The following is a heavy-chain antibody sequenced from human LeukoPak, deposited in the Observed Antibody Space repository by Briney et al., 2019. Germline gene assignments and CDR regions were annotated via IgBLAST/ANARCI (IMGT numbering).Heavy chain of an antibody. V-gene: IGHV1-69*05. CDR3: ARGLGELPLLINYYMDV. J-gene: IGHJ6*03. D-gene: IGHD3-16*01. CDR1: GGTFSSYA. CDR2: IIPIFGTA. Sequence: SVKVSCKASGGTFSSYAISWVRQAPGQGLEWMGGIIPIFGTANYAQKFQGRVTITTDESTSTAYMKLSSLRSEDTAVYYCARGLGELPLLINYYMDVWGKGTTVTVSS.